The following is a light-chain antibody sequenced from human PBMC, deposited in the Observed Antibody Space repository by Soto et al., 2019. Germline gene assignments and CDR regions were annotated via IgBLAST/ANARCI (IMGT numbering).Light chain of an antibody. V-gene: IGKV3-15*01. CDR1: QSVSSN. Sequence: IVMTQSPATLSVSPGERATLSCRASQSVSSNLAWYQQKPGQAPRLLIYGASTRATGIPARFSGSGSGTEFTHTISRLQSEDFAVYYCQKYNNWPRSFGQGTKLEIK. CDR2: GAS. J-gene: IGKJ2*03. CDR3: QKYNNWPRS.